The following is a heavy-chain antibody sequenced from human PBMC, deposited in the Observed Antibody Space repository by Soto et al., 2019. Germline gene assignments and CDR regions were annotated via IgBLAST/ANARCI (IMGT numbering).Heavy chain of an antibody. Sequence: QVQLVQSGAEVKEPGASVTVSCRASGDRFTDYYMHWVRQAPGQGLEWMGWINPNSGVTKYAQKFQGWVTMTRDTSIRTVYMQLSRLGFDDTAIYYCARESGGATATLDYYYFYMDVWGTGITVTVSS. CDR1: GDRFTDYY. V-gene: IGHV1-2*04. CDR2: INPNSGVT. CDR3: ARESGGATATLDYYYFYMDV. D-gene: IGHD5-12*01. J-gene: IGHJ6*03.